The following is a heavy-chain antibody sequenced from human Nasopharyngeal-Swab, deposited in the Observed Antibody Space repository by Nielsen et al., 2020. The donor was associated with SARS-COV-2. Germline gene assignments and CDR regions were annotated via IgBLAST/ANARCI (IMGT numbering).Heavy chain of an antibody. CDR2: ISSSGSTI. Sequence: GESLKISCAASGFTFSDYYMSWIRQAPGKGLEWVSYISSSGSTIYYADSVKGRFTISRDNAKNSLYLQMNSLRAGDTAVYYCAKDRGCSGGSCYVHWYFDLWGRGTLVTVSS. V-gene: IGHV3-11*01. CDR3: AKDRGCSGGSCYVHWYFDL. CDR1: GFTFSDYY. D-gene: IGHD2-15*01. J-gene: IGHJ2*01.